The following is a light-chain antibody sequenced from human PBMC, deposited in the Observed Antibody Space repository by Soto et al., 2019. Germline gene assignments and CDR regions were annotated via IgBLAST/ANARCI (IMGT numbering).Light chain of an antibody. CDR1: QSVLYSSNNKNY. Sequence: DIVMTQSPDSLAVSLGERATINCKSSQSVLYSSNNKNYLAWYQQKPGQPPKLLFYWASTRESGVPDRFSGSGSGTDFTLNISSLQAEDVAVYYCQQYYDSPRLFGPGTKVDVK. CDR2: WAS. CDR3: QQYYDSPRL. V-gene: IGKV4-1*01. J-gene: IGKJ3*01.